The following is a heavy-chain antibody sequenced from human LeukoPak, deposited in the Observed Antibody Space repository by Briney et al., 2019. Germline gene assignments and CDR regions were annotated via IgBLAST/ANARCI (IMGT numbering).Heavy chain of an antibody. J-gene: IGHJ4*02. V-gene: IGHV1-2*02. CDR1: GYTFTGYY. D-gene: IGHD3-22*01. Sequence: ASVKVSFKASGYTFTGYYMHWVRQAPGQGVGWMGWINPNSGGTNYAQKFQGRVNMTRDTSISTAYMELSRLRSDDTAVYYCARDGSPYYYDSSGYSPSLWGQGTPVTVSS. CDR3: ARDGSPYYYDSSGYSPSL. CDR2: INPNSGGT.